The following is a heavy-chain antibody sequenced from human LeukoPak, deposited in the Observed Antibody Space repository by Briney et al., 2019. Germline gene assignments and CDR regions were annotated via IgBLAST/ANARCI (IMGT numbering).Heavy chain of an antibody. CDR1: GGSISSSSYY. CDR2: IYYSGST. J-gene: IGHJ4*02. Sequence: SETLSLTCTVSGGSISSSSYYWGWIRQPPGKGLEWIGSIYYSGSTYYNPSLKSRVTISVDTSKNQFSLKLSSVTAADTAVYYCARGVTGYYDSSGYYFDYWGQGTLVTVSS. V-gene: IGHV4-39*07. D-gene: IGHD3-22*01. CDR3: ARGVTGYYDSSGYYFDY.